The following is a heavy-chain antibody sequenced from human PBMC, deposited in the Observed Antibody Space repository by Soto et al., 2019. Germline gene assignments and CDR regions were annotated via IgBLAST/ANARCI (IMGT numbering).Heavy chain of an antibody. Sequence: SETLSLTCAVSSGSISSSNWWSWVRQPPGKGLEWIGEIYHSGSTNYNPSLKSRVTISVDKSKNQFSLKLSSVTAADTAVYYYARAGRIAVAGTWDYYYYMDVWGKGTTVTVSS. J-gene: IGHJ6*03. CDR3: ARAGRIAVAGTWDYYYYMDV. CDR2: IYHSGST. D-gene: IGHD6-19*01. CDR1: SGSISSSNW. V-gene: IGHV4-4*02.